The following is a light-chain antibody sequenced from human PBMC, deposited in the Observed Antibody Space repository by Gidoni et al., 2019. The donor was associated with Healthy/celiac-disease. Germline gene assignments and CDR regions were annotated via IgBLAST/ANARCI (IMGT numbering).Light chain of an antibody. CDR2: DAS. J-gene: IGKJ4*01. Sequence: EIVLTQSPATLSLSPGERATLSCRASQSVSRYLAWYQQKPGQAPRLLIYDASNRATGIPARFSGSGSGTDFTLTISSLEPEDFAVYYCQQRSNWPPKLTFGGXTKVEIK. CDR1: QSVSRY. V-gene: IGKV3-11*01. CDR3: QQRSNWPPKLT.